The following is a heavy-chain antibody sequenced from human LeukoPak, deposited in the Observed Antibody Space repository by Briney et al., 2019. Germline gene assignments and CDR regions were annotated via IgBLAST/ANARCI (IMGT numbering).Heavy chain of an antibody. D-gene: IGHD1-26*01. CDR1: GYTFTSYT. CDR3: ARDMDSGPDFFDY. Sequence: GASVKVSCKASGYTFTSYTIHWVRQAPGQRLEWMGWINAGNGNTKYSQEFQDRVTITRDTSISTAYMELSRLRSDDTAVYYCARDMDSGPDFFDYWGLGTLVTVSS. J-gene: IGHJ4*02. CDR2: INAGNGNT. V-gene: IGHV1-3*01.